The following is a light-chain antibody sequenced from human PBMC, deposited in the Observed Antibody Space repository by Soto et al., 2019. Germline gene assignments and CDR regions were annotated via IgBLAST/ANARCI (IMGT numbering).Light chain of an antibody. V-gene: IGLV2-8*01. J-gene: IGLJ1*01. CDR2: DVT. CDR1: SGDVGGYNY. Sequence: QSALTQPPSASGSPGQSGTISCTGTSGDVGGYNYVSWYQQHPGKAPKLMIYDVTKRPSGVPDRFSGSKSGNTASLTVSGLLAEDEADYYCSSYAGTHIVFGTGTKRTVL. CDR3: SSYAGTHIV.